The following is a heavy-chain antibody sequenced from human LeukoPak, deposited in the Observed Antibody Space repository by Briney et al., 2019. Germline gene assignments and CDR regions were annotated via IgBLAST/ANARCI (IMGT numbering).Heavy chain of an antibody. J-gene: IGHJ4*02. V-gene: IGHV4-59*01. CDR3: AREGEIVATSLPDSGSYGFDY. CDR1: GGSISSYY. CDR2: IYYSGST. D-gene: IGHD5-12*01. Sequence: SETLSLTCTVSGGSISSYYWSWIRQPPGKGLEWIGYIYYSGSTNYNPSLKSRVTISVDTSKNQFSLKLSSVTAADTAVYYCAREGEIVATSLPDSGSYGFDYWGQGTLVTVSS.